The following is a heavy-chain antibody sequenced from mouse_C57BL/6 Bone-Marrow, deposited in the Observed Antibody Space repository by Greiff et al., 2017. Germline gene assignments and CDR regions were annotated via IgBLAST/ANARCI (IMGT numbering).Heavy chain of an antibody. D-gene: IGHD1-1*01. V-gene: IGHV1-36*01. CDR3: SRPNYYGSSPWFAY. Sequence: EVQLQQSGPVLVKPGPSVKISCKASGFKFTDYYMHWVKQSHGKSLEWIGFVYPYNGGTSYNQKFQGKATLTVDTSSSTAYMELDSLTSEDSEVYFCSRPNYYGSSPWFAYWGQGTLVTVSA. CDR1: GFKFTDYY. CDR2: VYPYNGGT. J-gene: IGHJ3*01.